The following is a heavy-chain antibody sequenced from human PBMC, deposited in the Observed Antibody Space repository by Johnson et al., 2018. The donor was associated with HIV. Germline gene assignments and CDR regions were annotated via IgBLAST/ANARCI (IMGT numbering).Heavy chain of an antibody. D-gene: IGHD3-22*01. CDR2: ISFAGAKK. CDR1: GFAFSSYG. V-gene: IGHV3-33*01. Sequence: QVQLVESGGGVVQPGRSLRLSCAASGFAFSSYGMAWVRQAPGKGLEWVTVISFAGAKKYYADSVKGRFTISRDNSKNTLYLQMNSLRAEDTAVYYCARKDDTNAFDIWGQGTMVTVSS. J-gene: IGHJ3*02. CDR3: ARKDDTNAFDI.